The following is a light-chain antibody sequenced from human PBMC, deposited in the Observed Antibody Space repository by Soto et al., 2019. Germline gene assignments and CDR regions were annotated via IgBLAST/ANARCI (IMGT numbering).Light chain of an antibody. J-gene: IGKJ1*01. V-gene: IGKV1-5*03. CDR1: QSISSW. Sequence: DIQMTQSPSTLSASVGESVTITCRASQSISSWLAWYQQKPGKAPKLVIYKASSLKSGVPSRFSGSGSGTQFTLTISSLQPDDFATYFCKQYDSYSLTFGQETRLEI. CDR2: KAS. CDR3: KQYDSYSLT.